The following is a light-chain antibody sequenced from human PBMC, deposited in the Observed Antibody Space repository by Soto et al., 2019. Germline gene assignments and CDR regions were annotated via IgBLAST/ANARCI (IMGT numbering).Light chain of an antibody. J-gene: IGKJ2*01. CDR1: QSVSSSY. CDR3: QQHGSSSYT. CDR2: GAS. V-gene: IGKV3-20*01. Sequence: EIVLTQSPGTLSLSPGERATLSCRASQSVSSSYLAWYQQRPGQAPRLLIYGASSRATGIPDRFSGSGSGTDFPLTISRLEPEDFAVYYCQQHGSSSYTFGQGTKLEIK.